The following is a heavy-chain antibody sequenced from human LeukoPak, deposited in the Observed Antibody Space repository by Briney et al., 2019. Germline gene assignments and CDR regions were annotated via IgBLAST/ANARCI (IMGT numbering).Heavy chain of an antibody. CDR3: ARDWGILTYYFDY. D-gene: IGHD6-13*01. J-gene: IGHJ4*02. CDR2: IWYDGSNK. V-gene: IGHV3-33*08. CDR1: GFTVSSNY. Sequence: GGSLRLSCAASGFTVSSNYMSWVRQAPGKGLEWVAVIWYDGSNKFYADSVKGRFTISRDNSKNTLYLQMNSLRAEDTAVYYCARDWGILTYYFDYWGQGTLVTVSS.